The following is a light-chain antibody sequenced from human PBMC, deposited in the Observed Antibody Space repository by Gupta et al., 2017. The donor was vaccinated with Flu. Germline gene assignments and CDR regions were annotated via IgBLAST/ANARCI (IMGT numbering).Light chain of an antibody. V-gene: IGKV1-5*03. J-gene: IGKJ1*01. CDR1: QSISTW. CDR3: QHNNSSPWT. Sequence: MTQSPSTLSASVGDRVTIPCRASQSISTWLAWYQQKPGKAPKLLIYKASRVESGVPSRFSGSGSGTEFTLTISSRQPEDFATYYCQHNNSSPWTFGQGTRVEIK. CDR2: KAS.